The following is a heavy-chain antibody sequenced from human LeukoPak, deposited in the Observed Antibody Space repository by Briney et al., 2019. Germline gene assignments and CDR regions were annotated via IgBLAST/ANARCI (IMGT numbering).Heavy chain of an antibody. CDR2: ISAYNGNT. CDR1: GYTFTSYG. CDR3: ARVPDLLWFGELSGNDAFDI. Sequence: ASVTVSCKASGYTFTSYGISWVRQAPGQGLEWMGWISAYNGNTNYAQKFQGRVTMTTDTSTSTAYMELRSLRSDDTAVYYCARVPDLLWFGELSGNDAFDIWGQGTMVTVSS. J-gene: IGHJ3*02. D-gene: IGHD3-10*01. V-gene: IGHV1-18*01.